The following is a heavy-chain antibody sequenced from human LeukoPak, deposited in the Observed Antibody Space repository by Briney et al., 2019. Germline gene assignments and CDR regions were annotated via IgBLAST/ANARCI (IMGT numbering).Heavy chain of an antibody. V-gene: IGHV3-7*03. CDR2: IKQDGSEK. J-gene: IGHJ6*03. CDR3: ARDMGPRGYRYYYYMDV. CDR1: GFTFSSYW. D-gene: IGHD5-12*01. Sequence: GGSLRLSCAASGFTFSSYWMSWVRQAPGKGLEWVANIKQDGSEKYYVDSVKGRFTISRDNAKNSLYLQMNSLRAEDTALYHCARDMGPRGYRYYYYMDVWGKGTTVTVSS.